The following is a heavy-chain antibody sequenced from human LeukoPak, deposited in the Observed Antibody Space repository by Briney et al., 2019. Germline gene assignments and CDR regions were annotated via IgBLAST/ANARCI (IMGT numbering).Heavy chain of an antibody. CDR3: SKLARAPRDFDY. CDR2: SRDKGTSYTT. D-gene: IGHD3-10*01. J-gene: IGHJ4*01. Sequence: AGSLRLSCAASGFTFGTHSIDWVRQAQGKGMEWVGRSRDKGTSYTTAYAASMRGRYTISNDDSKNSLYLHMNSLKIEDTAVYYCSKLARAPRDFDYWGQGTLVTVSS. CDR1: GFTFGTHS. V-gene: IGHV3-72*01.